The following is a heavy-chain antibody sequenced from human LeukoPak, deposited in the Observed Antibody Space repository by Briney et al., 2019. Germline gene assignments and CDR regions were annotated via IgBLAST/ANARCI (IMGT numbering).Heavy chain of an antibody. J-gene: IGHJ4*02. V-gene: IGHV3-48*03. CDR1: GFTFSSYE. CDR3: AKGFDGYDSGGIDY. D-gene: IGHD5-12*01. CDR2: ISSSGSTI. Sequence: PGGSLRLSCAASGFTFSSYEMNWVRQAPGKGLEWVPYISSSGSTIYYADSVKGRFTISRDNAKNSLYLQMNSLRAEDTAVYYCAKGFDGYDSGGIDYWGQGTLVTVSS.